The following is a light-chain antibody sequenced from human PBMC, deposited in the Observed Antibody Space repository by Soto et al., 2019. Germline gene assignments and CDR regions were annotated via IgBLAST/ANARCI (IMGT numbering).Light chain of an antibody. CDR2: DAS. J-gene: IGKJ4*01. CDR1: QTISAL. Sequence: DIQMTQSPSSLSASVGDRVTITCRASQTISALLNWYEQKPGKAPKLLIHDASSLQGGVPPRFSGSGSGTDFTLTISNLQPEDFATYYCQQSYGIPVTFGGGTKVEMK. CDR3: QQSYGIPVT. V-gene: IGKV1-39*01.